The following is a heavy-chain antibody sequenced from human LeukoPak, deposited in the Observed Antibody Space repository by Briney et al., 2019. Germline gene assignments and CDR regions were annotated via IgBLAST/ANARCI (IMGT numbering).Heavy chain of an antibody. CDR2: ISSNGGST. CDR1: GFTFSSYA. CDR3: ARDDPHYYGSGSYYGY. Sequence: PGGSLRLSCAASGFTFSSYAMHWVRQAPGKGLEYVSAISSNGGSTFYANSVKGRFIISRDNSKNTLYLQMGGLRGEDMAVYYCARDDPHYYGSGSYYGYWGQGTLVTVSS. J-gene: IGHJ4*02. V-gene: IGHV3-64*01. D-gene: IGHD3-10*01.